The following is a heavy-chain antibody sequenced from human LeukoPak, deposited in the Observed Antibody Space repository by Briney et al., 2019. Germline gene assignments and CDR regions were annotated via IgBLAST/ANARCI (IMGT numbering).Heavy chain of an antibody. Sequence: GGSLRLSCAASGFTFSSYGMHWVRQAPGKGLEWVAVIWYDGSNKYYADSVKGRFTISRDNSKNTLHLQMNSLRAEDTAVYYCARDSSVGVIWGAVDIWGQGTMVTVSS. D-gene: IGHD3-10*01. CDR2: IWYDGSNK. CDR1: GFTFSSYG. J-gene: IGHJ3*02. CDR3: ARDSSVGVIWGAVDI. V-gene: IGHV3-33*01.